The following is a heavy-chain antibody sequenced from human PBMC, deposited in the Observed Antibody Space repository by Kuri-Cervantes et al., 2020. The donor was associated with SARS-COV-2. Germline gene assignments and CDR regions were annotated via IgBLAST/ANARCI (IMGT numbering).Heavy chain of an antibody. D-gene: IGHD2-2*01. CDR2: INPSGGST. J-gene: IGHJ5*02. V-gene: IGHV1-46*01. CDR1: GYTFTSYY. Sequence: ASVKVSCKASGYTFTSYYMHWVRQAPGQGLEWMGIINPSGGSTSYAQKFQGRVTMTTDTSTSTAYMELRSLRSDDTAVYYCARDRTDPKLDIVVVPAVPFDPWGQGTLVTVSS. CDR3: ARDRTDPKLDIVVVPAVPFDP.